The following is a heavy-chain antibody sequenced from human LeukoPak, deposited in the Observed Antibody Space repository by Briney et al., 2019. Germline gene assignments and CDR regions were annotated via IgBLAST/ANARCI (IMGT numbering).Heavy chain of an antibody. D-gene: IGHD2-15*01. CDR1: GYIVSSNSAA. CDR2: TYYRSKWYN. Sequence: SQTLSLTCAISGYIVSSNSAAWNWITQSPSGGLEWLGRTYYRSKWYNDYVVSVKSRITINPDTSKNPFSLQLNSVTPEDTAVYYCSGGYGMDVWGQGTTVSVSS. V-gene: IGHV6-1*01. CDR3: SGGYGMDV. J-gene: IGHJ6*02.